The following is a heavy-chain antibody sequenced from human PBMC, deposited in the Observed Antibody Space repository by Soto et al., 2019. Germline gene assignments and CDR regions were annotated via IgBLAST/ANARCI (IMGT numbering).Heavy chain of an antibody. D-gene: IGHD2-15*01. CDR3: ARSQGGSSSLDIYYYYYYGMDV. CDR1: GGTFSTYA. CDR2: VITIFGTP. Sequence: QVQLVQSGAEVKKPGSSVKVSCKAPGGTFSTYAISWVRQAPGQGLEWMGGVITIFGTPKYAQKFQGRVTITADEYTSTGYMELRSLRSEDTAVYYCARSQGGSSSLDIYYYYYYGMDVWGQGTTVTVSS. V-gene: IGHV1-69*01. J-gene: IGHJ6*02.